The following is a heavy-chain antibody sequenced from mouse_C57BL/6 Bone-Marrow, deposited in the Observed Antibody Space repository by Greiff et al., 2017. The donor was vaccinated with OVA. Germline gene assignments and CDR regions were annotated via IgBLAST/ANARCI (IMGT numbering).Heavy chain of an antibody. J-gene: IGHJ1*03. CDR1: GYTFTGYW. CDR2: ILPGSGST. CDR3: ARPLITKVVAEDWCFDV. V-gene: IGHV1-9*01. D-gene: IGHD1-1*01. Sequence: QVQLQQSGAELMKPGASVKLSCKATGYTFTGYWIEWVKQRPGHGLVWIGEILPGSGSTNYNEKFMGKATFSADTSSNSAYMQLSSLTTEDSATYYGARPLITKVVAEDWCFDVWGTGTTVTVSS.